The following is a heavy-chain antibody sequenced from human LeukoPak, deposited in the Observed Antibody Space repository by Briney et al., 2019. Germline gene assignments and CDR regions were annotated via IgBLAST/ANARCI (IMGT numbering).Heavy chain of an antibody. CDR2: ISGSGNTI. J-gene: IGHJ4*02. CDR3: ARSIAARYALDY. Sequence: GGSLRLSCAASGFTFSRYEMNWVRQAPGRGLEWVSYISGSGNTINYADSVKGRFTISRDNAKNSLYLQMNSLRAEDTAVYYCARSIAARYALDYWGQGTLVTVSS. D-gene: IGHD6-6*01. V-gene: IGHV3-48*03. CDR1: GFTFSRYE.